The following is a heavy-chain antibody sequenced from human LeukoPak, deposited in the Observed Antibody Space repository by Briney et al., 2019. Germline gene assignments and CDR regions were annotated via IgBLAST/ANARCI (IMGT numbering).Heavy chain of an antibody. CDR1: GGTFSSYT. V-gene: IGHV1-69*02. D-gene: IGHD2-15*01. J-gene: IGHJ2*01. CDR3: AKTATLSPYVDWYFDL. Sequence: SVKVSCKASGGTFSSYTISWVRQAPGQGLEWMGRIIPILGIANYAQKFQGRATITADKSTSTAYMELSSLRSEDTAVYYCAKTATLSPYVDWYFDLWGRGTLVTVSS. CDR2: IIPILGIA.